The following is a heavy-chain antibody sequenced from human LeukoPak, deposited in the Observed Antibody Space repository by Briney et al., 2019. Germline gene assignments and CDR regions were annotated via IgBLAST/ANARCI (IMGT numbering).Heavy chain of an antibody. Sequence: GGSLRLSCAASGFTFTSFGMHWVRQAPGKGLEWVAFIRNDGDVIYYADSVKGRFTISRDNSKNTLYLQMNSLRAEDTAVYYCARGSMVRGVTLIDYWGQGTLVTVSS. CDR2: IRNDGDVI. CDR3: ARGSMVRGVTLIDY. CDR1: GFTFTSFG. D-gene: IGHD3-10*01. V-gene: IGHV3-30*02. J-gene: IGHJ4*02.